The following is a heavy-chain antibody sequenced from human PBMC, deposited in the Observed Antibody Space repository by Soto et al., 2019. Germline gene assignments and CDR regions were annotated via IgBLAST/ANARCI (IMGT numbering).Heavy chain of an antibody. J-gene: IGHJ4*02. CDR2: INADGGST. CDR3: IKVLTRGVGVPRFYFDS. CDR1: GFTFSNDW. V-gene: IGHV3-74*01. Sequence: GGSLRLSCAASGFTFSNDWMHWVRQAPGKGLEWVSRINADGGSTHYADSVRGRFTISRDNAKNTLFLQLNSLRVEDTAIYYCIKVLTRGVGVPRFYFDSWGQGTLVT. D-gene: IGHD3-9*01.